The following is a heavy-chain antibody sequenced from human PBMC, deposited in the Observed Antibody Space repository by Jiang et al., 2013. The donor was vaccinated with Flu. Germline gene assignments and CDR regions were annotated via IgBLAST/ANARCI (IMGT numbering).Heavy chain of an antibody. CDR2: ISAYNGNT. Sequence: SGAEVKRPGASVKVSCKASGYTFTSYIISWVRQAPGQGLEWMGWISAYNGNTNYAQNLQGRVTMTTDTSTSTAYMELRSLTSDDTAVYYCARVSTSLSFDYWGQGTLVTVSS. J-gene: IGHJ4*02. D-gene: IGHD2-2*01. V-gene: IGHV1-18*04. CDR1: GYTFTSYI. CDR3: ARVSTSLSFDY.